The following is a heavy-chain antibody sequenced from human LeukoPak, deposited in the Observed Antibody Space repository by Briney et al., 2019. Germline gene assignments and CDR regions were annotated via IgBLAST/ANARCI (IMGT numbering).Heavy chain of an antibody. D-gene: IGHD3/OR15-3a*01. CDR3: ARSHSVWTSFDY. J-gene: IGHJ4*02. V-gene: IGHV4-59*01. Sequence: SETLSLTCTVSGGSFSSYSWSWIRQPSGKGLEWIGYIYYSGSTNYNPSLKSRVTISVDTSKNQFSLKLNSVTAADTTVYYCARSHSVWTSFDYWGQGTLVTVSS. CDR1: GGSFSSYS. CDR2: IYYSGST.